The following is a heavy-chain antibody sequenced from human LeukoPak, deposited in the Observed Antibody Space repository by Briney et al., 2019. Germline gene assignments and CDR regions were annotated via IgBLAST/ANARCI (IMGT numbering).Heavy chain of an antibody. V-gene: IGHV3-21*05. J-gene: IGHJ4*02. D-gene: IGHD3-10*01. Sequence: GGSLRLSCAASGFTFSSYSMNWVRQAPGKGLEWVSYISSSSSDIFHADSVKGRFTISRDNAKNSLYLQMNSLRAEDTALYYCAKGYHYYGSGSYYNGPDYWGQGTLVTVSS. CDR3: AKGYHYYGSGSYYNGPDY. CDR1: GFTFSSYS. CDR2: ISSSSSDI.